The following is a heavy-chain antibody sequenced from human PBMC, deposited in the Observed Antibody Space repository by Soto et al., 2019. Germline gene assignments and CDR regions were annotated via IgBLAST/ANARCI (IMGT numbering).Heavy chain of an antibody. J-gene: IGHJ4*02. CDR1: GFTFNTFA. V-gene: IGHV3-23*01. Sequence: EVLLLESGVGLVQPGGSLRLSCAASGFTFNTFAMTWVRQAPGRGLEWVSRINKSGGSRYYADSVKGRFTVSRDNSNNTLYLQMNSLRAEDTAIYFCAKGAEMPTIPFDYWGQGAQVTVSS. CDR2: INKSGGSR. D-gene: IGHD5-12*01. CDR3: AKGAEMPTIPFDY.